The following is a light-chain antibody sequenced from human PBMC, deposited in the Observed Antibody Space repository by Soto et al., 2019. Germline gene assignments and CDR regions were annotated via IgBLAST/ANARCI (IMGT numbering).Light chain of an antibody. V-gene: IGKV3-15*01. CDR1: QSVGSN. J-gene: IGKJ1*01. Sequence: EIVMTQSPATLSVSPGERATLSCRASQSVGSNLAWYQQKPGQAPRLLIYSASTRATGIPARYSGSGSRTEFTLSISSLQSEDFAIYFCQQYNNWPPHRTFGQGTKVEIK. CDR3: QQYNNWPPHRT. CDR2: SAS.